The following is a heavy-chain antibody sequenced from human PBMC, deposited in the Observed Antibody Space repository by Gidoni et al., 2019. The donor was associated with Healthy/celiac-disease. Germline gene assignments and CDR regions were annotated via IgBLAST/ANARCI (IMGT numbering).Heavy chain of an antibody. Sequence: QVQLVQSGAEVKQPGSSVKVSCKASVGTFCSYALSWVRQAPGQGLEWMGGIIPILGTANYAQKFQGRVTMTADKSTSTAYMELSSLRSEDTAVYYCARTTYYDILTEDWYFDLWGRGTLVTVSS. CDR1: VGTFCSYA. CDR2: IIPILGTA. J-gene: IGHJ2*01. D-gene: IGHD3-9*01. CDR3: ARTTYYDILTEDWYFDL. V-gene: IGHV1-69*06.